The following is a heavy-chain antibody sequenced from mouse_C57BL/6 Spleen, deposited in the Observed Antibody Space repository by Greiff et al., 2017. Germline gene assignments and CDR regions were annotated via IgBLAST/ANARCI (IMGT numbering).Heavy chain of an antibody. V-gene: IGHV1-18*01. CDR3: AREEIYYGNYGWFAY. D-gene: IGHD2-1*01. CDR1: GYTFTDYN. J-gene: IGHJ3*01. CDR2: INPNNGGT. Sequence: EVQLQQSGPELVKPGASVKIPCKASGYTFTDYNMDWVKQSHGKSLEWIGDINPNNGGTIYNQKFKGKATLTVDKSSSTAYMELRSLTSEDTAVYYCAREEIYYGNYGWFAYWGQGTLVTVSA.